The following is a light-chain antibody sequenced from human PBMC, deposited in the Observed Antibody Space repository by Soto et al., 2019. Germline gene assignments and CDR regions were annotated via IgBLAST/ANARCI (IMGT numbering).Light chain of an antibody. CDR2: AAS. J-gene: IGKJ1*01. CDR1: QRISSY. CDR3: QQSYITPWT. V-gene: IGKV1-39*01. Sequence: DIQMTQSPSSLSASVGHRVTIACRASQRISSYLNWYQQKPGKAPNLLIYAASSLESGVPSRFSGRGSGTDFTLTISSLQPEDFATYFCQQSYITPWTFGQGTKVEIK.